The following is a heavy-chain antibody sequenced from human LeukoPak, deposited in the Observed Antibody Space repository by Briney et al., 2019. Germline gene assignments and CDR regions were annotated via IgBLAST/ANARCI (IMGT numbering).Heavy chain of an antibody. CDR3: ARSARRGALVPAALFDTRYYLYYYMDV. CDR2: INWNGDST. D-gene: IGHD2-2*01. J-gene: IGHJ6*03. Sequence: GGSLRLSCVASGFTFHDYAMGWVRQAPGQGLEWVPGINWNGDSTAYADSVKGRFTISRDNAKNSLYLQVNSLRAEDAAFYYCARSARRGALVPAALFDTRYYLYYYMDVWGKGTTVSVSS. V-gene: IGHV3-20*04. CDR1: GFTFHDYA.